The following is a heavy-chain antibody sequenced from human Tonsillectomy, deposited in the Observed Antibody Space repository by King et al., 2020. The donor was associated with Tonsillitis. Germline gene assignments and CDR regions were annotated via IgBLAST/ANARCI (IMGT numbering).Heavy chain of an antibody. J-gene: IGHJ3*02. Sequence: VQLQESGPRLVKPSETLSLTCTVSGGSINGYYWSWLRQPPGKGLEWIGYIYYSGSTRYNPSLKSRLTISVDTSRNQFSLKLTSVTAADTAVYYCARRRSIVGAAPTDAFDIWGQGTMVTVSS. CDR1: GGSINGYY. D-gene: IGHD1-26*01. CDR3: ARRRSIVGAAPTDAFDI. CDR2: IYYSGST. V-gene: IGHV4-59*08.